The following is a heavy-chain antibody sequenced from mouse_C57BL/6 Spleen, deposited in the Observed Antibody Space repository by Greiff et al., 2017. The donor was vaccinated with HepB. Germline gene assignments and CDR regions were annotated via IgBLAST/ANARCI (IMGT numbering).Heavy chain of an antibody. V-gene: IGHV1-82*01. CDR2: IYPGDGDT. CDR1: GYAFSSSW. J-gene: IGHJ3*01. CDR3: ARADPWFAY. Sequence: VKLQESGPELVKPGASVKISCKASGYAFSSSWMNWVKQRPGKGLEWIGRIYPGDGDTNYNGKFKGKATLTADKSSSTAYMQLSSLTSEDSAFYFCARADPWFAYWGQGTLVTVSA.